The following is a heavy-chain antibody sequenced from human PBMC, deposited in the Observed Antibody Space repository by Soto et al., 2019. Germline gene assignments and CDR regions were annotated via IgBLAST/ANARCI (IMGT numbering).Heavy chain of an antibody. CDR3: ARDIGPGPHWFDP. J-gene: IGHJ5*02. CDR1: GFTFSSYS. D-gene: IGHD2-15*01. V-gene: IGHV3-48*01. Sequence: GGSLRRSCAASGFTFSSYSMNWFRQAPGKGLEWVSYISSSSSTIYYADSVKGRFTISRDNSKNTLYLQMNSLRAEDTAVYYCARDIGPGPHWFDPWGQGTLVTVSS. CDR2: ISSSSSTI.